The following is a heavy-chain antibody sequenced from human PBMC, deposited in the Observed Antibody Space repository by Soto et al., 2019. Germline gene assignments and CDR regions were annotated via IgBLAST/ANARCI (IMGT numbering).Heavy chain of an antibody. J-gene: IGHJ4*02. CDR1: GDSISGYS. Sequence: PSETLSLTYTVSGDSISGYSWSWIRQPPGKGLGWIGYIYYTGSTNYSPSLMSRVTISVDTSKNQFSLKLSSVTAADTAVYYCARQSSLAAVVDWGQGTLVTVSS. V-gene: IGHV4-59*08. CDR3: ARQSSLAAVVD. CDR2: IYYTGST. D-gene: IGHD6-13*01.